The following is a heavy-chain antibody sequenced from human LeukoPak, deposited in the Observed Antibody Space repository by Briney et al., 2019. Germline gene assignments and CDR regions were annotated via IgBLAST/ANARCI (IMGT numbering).Heavy chain of an antibody. D-gene: IGHD3-22*01. V-gene: IGHV4-61*02. CDR1: GGSISSSSYY. Sequence: SETLSLTCTVSGGSISSSSYYWGWIRQPAGKGLEWIGRIYTSGSTNYNPSLKSRVTMSVDTSKNQFSLKLSSVTAADTAVYYCASRRLLPYYFDYWGQGTLVTVSS. CDR3: ASRRLLPYYFDY. CDR2: IYTSGST. J-gene: IGHJ4*02.